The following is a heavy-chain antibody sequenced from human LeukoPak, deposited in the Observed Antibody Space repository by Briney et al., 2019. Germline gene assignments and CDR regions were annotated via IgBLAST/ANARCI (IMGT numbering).Heavy chain of an antibody. Sequence: SETLSLTCAVYGGSFSGYYWSWIRQPPGKGLEWIGEINHSGSTNYNPSLKSRVTISVDTSKNQFSLKLSSVTAADTAVYYCARSNYYGSNWFDPWGQGTLVTVSS. D-gene: IGHD3-10*01. J-gene: IGHJ5*02. CDR3: ARSNYYGSNWFDP. V-gene: IGHV4-34*01. CDR1: GGSFSGYY. CDR2: INHSGST.